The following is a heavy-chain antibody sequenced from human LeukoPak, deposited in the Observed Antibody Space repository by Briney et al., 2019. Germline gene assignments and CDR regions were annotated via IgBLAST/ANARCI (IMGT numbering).Heavy chain of an antibody. V-gene: IGHV3-23*01. CDR1: GFTFSNYA. Sequence: PGGSLRLSCAASGFTFSNYAMNWVRQAPGKGLEWVSVISGSGRTTYSTDSVKGRFTISRDNAKNSLYLQMNSLRAEDTAVYYCASQSYGLFEYWGQGTLVTVSS. CDR2: ISGSGRTT. J-gene: IGHJ4*02. D-gene: IGHD3-10*01. CDR3: ASQSYGLFEY.